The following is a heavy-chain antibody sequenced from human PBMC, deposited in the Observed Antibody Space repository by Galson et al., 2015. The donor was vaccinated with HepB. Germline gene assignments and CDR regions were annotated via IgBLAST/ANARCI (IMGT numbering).Heavy chain of an antibody. Sequence: SVKVSCKASGGTFSSYAISWVRQAPGQGLEWMGGIIPIFGTANYAQKFQGRVTITADESTSTAYMELSSLRSEDTAVYYCAERVVVPAAIRGEDAEYFQHWGQGTLVTVSS. D-gene: IGHD2-2*02. V-gene: IGHV1-69*13. CDR3: AERVVVPAAIRGEDAEYFQH. J-gene: IGHJ1*01. CDR1: GGTFSSYA. CDR2: IIPIFGTA.